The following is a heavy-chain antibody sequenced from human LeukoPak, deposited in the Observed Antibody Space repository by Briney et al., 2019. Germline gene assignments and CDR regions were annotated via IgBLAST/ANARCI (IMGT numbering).Heavy chain of an antibody. D-gene: IGHD4-17*01. Sequence: SETLSLTCTVSGGSISSYYWSWIRQPPGKGLEWIGSIYYSGSTYYNPSLKSRVTISVDTSKNQFSLKLSSVTAADTAVYYCARRITVTTPEDIWGQGTMVTVSS. CDR3: ARRITVTTPEDI. CDR1: GGSISSYY. CDR2: IYYSGST. V-gene: IGHV4-39*01. J-gene: IGHJ3*02.